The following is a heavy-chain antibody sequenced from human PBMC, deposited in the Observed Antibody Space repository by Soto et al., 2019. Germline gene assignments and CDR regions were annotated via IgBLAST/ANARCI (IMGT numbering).Heavy chain of an antibody. D-gene: IGHD4-4*01. J-gene: IGHJ6*02. CDR1: GYTFTSYD. CDR2: MNPNSGNT. CDR3: ARGPSTVTTSYYGMDV. V-gene: IGHV1-8*01. Sequence: GASVKVSCKASGYTFTSYDINWVRQATGQGLEWMGWMNPNSGNTGYAQKFQGRVTMTRNTSISTAYMELSSLRSEDTAVYYCARGPSTVTTSYYGMDVWGQGTTVTVSS.